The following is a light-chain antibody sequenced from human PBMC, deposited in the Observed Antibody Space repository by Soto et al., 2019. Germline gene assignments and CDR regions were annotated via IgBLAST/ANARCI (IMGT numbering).Light chain of an antibody. CDR3: QQHNNWPRT. Sequence: EIVMTQSPATLSVSPGERATLSCRASQSFSSNLAWYQQKPGQAPRLLIYGASTRATGIPARFSGSGSGTEFTLTISSLQSEDFVVYYCQQHNNWPRTFGQGTQVQIK. V-gene: IGKV3-15*01. CDR2: GAS. CDR1: QSFSSN. J-gene: IGKJ1*01.